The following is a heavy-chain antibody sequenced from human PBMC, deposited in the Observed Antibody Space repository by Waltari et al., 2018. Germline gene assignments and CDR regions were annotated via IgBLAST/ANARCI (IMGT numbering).Heavy chain of an antibody. D-gene: IGHD6-13*01. Sequence: QVQLVQSGAELKKPGSSVKVSCKVSGGYFSTHAITWVRQAPGQGLEWMGGIIPMFGTANYAQKIQDRVTINTDESMTTAYMHLSSLTSDDTAVYYCARGGLYGQQLLESAFEIWGQGTKVTVSS. V-gene: IGHV1-69*05. J-gene: IGHJ3*02. CDR2: IIPMFGTA. CDR3: ARGGLYGQQLLESAFEI. CDR1: GGYFSTHA.